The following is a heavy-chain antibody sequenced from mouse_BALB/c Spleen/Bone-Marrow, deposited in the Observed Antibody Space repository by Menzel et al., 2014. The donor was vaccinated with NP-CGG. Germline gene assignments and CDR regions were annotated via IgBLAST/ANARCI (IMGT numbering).Heavy chain of an antibody. D-gene: IGHD2-1*01. V-gene: IGHV2-6*02. CDR2: IWSDGTT. Sequence: SGPGLVAPSQSLSITCTVSGFSLSSYGVHWVRQSPGKGLEWLVVIWSDGTTTYNSALKSRLSISKDNSKNQVFLKMNSLQTDDTAIYYCARYGNYAVDYWGQGTSVTVSS. CDR3: ARYGNYAVDY. J-gene: IGHJ4*01. CDR1: GFSLSSYG.